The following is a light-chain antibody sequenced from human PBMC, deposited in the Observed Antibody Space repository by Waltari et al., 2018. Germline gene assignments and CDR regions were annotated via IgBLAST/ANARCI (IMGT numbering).Light chain of an antibody. Sequence: DIVMTQSPDSLAVYLGERATINCTYSQTILYSSKNKNYLAWYQQKPGQPPKLLIYWASTRESGVPDRFSGSGSGTDFTLTVSSLQAEDVAVYYCQQYYSAPFTFGPGTKVDI. V-gene: IGKV4-1*01. CDR2: WAS. CDR3: QQYYSAPFT. J-gene: IGKJ3*01. CDR1: QTILYSSKNKNY.